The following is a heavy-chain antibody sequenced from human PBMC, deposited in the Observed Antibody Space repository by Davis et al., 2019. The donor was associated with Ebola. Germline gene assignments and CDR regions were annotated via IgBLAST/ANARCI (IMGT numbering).Heavy chain of an antibody. CDR2: ISAYNGNT. J-gene: IGHJ4*02. CDR1: GYTFTSYG. D-gene: IGHD6-19*01. CDR3: ARDSDRGGSGWWGY. V-gene: IGHV1-18*01. Sequence: ASVKVSCKASGYTFTSYGISWVRQAPGQGLEWMGWISAYNGNTNYAQKLQGRVTMTTDTSTSTAYMELRSLRSDDTAVYYCARDSDRGGSGWWGYWGQGTLVTVSS.